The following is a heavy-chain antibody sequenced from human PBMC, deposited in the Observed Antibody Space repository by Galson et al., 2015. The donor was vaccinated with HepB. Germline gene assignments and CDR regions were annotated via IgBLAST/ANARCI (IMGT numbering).Heavy chain of an antibody. J-gene: IGHJ3*02. CDR2: ISSDGSIQ. V-gene: IGHV3-30*03. D-gene: IGHD2-15*01. CDR1: GFTFSSYG. CDR3: ARDYGSYSGGGWYSVAFDI. Sequence: SLRLSCAASGFTFSSYGMAWVRQAPGKGLEWIAVISSDGSIQHYADSVKGRFTISRDNSKNTLYLEMNSLRAEDTAVYYCARDYGSYSGGGWYSVAFDIWGQGTMVTVSS.